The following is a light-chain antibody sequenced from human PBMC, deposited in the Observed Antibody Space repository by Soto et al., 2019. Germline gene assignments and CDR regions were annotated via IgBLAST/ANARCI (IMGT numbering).Light chain of an antibody. CDR1: LSVASY. CDR3: QQRSNWPRT. J-gene: IGKJ1*01. CDR2: DAS. Sequence: EIVLTQSPATLSLSPGERATLSCRASLSVASYLAWYQQKPGQAPRLLIYDASNRATGVPPRFSGSGSGTEFTLTITSLEPEDFGVYYCQQRSNWPRTFGQGTKVEI. V-gene: IGKV3-11*01.